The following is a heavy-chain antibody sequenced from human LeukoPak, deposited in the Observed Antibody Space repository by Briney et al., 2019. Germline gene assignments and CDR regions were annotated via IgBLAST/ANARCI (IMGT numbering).Heavy chain of an antibody. CDR3: ARDRLSCSSTSCYTSFYDY. J-gene: IGHJ4*02. Sequence: GGSLRLSCTASGFTFDDYAMHWVRQAPGKGLEWVSLISGDGGSTYYADSVKGRFTISRDNSKNSLYLQMSSLRAEDTAVYYCARDRLSCSSTSCYTSFYDYWGQGTLVTVSS. CDR1: GFTFDDYA. D-gene: IGHD2-2*02. V-gene: IGHV3-43*02. CDR2: ISGDGGST.